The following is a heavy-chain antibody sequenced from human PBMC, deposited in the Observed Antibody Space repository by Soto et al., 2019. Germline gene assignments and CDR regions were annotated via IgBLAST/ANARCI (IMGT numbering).Heavy chain of an antibody. V-gene: IGHV1-69*02. D-gene: IGHD3-10*01. Sequence: QVQLVQSGAEVKNPGSSVRVSCKASGGTFSSYTLNWVRQAPGQGLEWMGRITPILSMSTYAQKFQGRVSIIADKSTTTAYMTLSSLRSDDTAIYYCARSYGSGSRPFDYWGQGTLVTVSS. CDR2: ITPILSMS. CDR3: ARSYGSGSRPFDY. CDR1: GGTFSSYT. J-gene: IGHJ4*02.